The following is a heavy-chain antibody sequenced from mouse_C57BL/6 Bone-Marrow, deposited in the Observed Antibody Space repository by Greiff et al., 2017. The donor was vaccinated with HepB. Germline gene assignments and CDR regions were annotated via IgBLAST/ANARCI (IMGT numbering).Heavy chain of an antibody. J-gene: IGHJ3*01. Sequence: EVNLVESGGGLVQPKGSLKLSCAASGFSFNTYAMNWVRQAPGKGLEWVARIRSKSNNYATYYADSVKDRFTISRDDSESMLYLQMNNLKTEDTAMYYCVRQGWLGFAYWGQGTLVTVSA. V-gene: IGHV10-1*01. CDR1: GFSFNTYA. CDR2: IRSKSNNYAT. CDR3: VRQGWLGFAY. D-gene: IGHD2-3*01.